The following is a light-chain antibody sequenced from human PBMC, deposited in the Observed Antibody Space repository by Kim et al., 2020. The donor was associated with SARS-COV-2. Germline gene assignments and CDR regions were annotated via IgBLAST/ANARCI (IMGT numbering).Light chain of an antibody. CDR3: QQSNSFPVT. J-gene: IGKJ4*01. Sequence: DIQMTQSPSSVSASVGDRINITCRASQVISSWLAWYQQKPGKPPKLLIYAASSLQSGVPSRFSGSGSGTDFTFTISSLQPEDFATYYCQQSNSFPVTFGRGTKVDIK. CDR1: QVISSW. V-gene: IGKV1D-12*01. CDR2: AAS.